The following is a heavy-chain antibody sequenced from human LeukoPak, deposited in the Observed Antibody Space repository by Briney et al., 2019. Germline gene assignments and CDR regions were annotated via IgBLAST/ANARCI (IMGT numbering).Heavy chain of an antibody. CDR3: ARVREIVGATNWFDP. CDR1: GYTFTSYG. V-gene: IGHV1-18*01. D-gene: IGHD1-26*01. Sequence: ASVKVSCKASGYTFTSYGISWVRQAPGQGLEWKGWISAYNGNTNYAQKLQGRVTMTTDTSTSTAYMELRSLRSDDTAVYYCARVREIVGATNWFDPWGQGTLVTVSS. J-gene: IGHJ5*02. CDR2: ISAYNGNT.